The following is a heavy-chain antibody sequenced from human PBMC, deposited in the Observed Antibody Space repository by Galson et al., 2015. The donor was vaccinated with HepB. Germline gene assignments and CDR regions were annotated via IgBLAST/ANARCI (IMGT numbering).Heavy chain of an antibody. J-gene: IGHJ3*01. D-gene: IGHD5-24*01. CDR1: GGTFSYYA. V-gene: IGHV1-69*04. Sequence: SVKVSCKASGGTFSYYAIIWVRQAPGQGLEWMGRIIPTLGIANYAQKFQGRVTITADKSTSTAYMEMSSLRSDDTAVYYCARVGDGYKSVNTFDLWGQGTMVTVSS. CDR3: ARVGDGYKSVNTFDL. CDR2: IIPTLGIA.